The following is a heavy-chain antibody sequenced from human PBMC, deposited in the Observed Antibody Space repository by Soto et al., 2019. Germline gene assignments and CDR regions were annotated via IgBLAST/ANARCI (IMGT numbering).Heavy chain of an antibody. V-gene: IGHV4-59*12. J-gene: IGHJ6*02. CDR3: ATGRISRGLDV. CDR1: AGTISSYY. CDR2: IYSRGTT. Sequence: SETLSRTCSVSAGTISSYYWSWIRQPPGKGLEWIGYIYSRGTTSYNPSLKSRATILVDTSKNQFSLRLTSVTATDTAVYYCATGRISRGLDVWGQGTTVTVSS.